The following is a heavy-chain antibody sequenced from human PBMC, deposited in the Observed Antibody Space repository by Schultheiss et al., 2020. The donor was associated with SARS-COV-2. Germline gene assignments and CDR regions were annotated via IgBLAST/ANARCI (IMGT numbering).Heavy chain of an antibody. V-gene: IGHV1-2*06. D-gene: IGHD6-19*01. Sequence: ASVKVSCKASGYTFTGYYMHWVRQAPGQGLEWMGRINPNSGGTNYAQKFQGRVTMTRDTSISIAYMELSSLRSEDTAVYYCARGLRIAVAGVVTCGMDVWGQGTTVTVSS. CDR2: INPNSGGT. CDR3: ARGLRIAVAGVVTCGMDV. J-gene: IGHJ6*02. CDR1: GYTFTGYY.